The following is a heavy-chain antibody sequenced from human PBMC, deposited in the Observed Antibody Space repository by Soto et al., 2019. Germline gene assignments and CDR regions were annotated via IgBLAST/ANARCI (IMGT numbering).Heavy chain of an antibody. Sequence: EVQLVESGGGLVQPGGSLRVSCAASGFTFSGYSMNWVRQAPGKGLEWLSYIDPTSATTYYAESVKGRFIISRDNAKNSLYLQMNRLRDEDTGVYHCVRGGVDTIFADSWGLGTLVIVSS. CDR3: VRGGVDTIFADS. CDR2: IDPTSATT. J-gene: IGHJ4*02. CDR1: GFTFSGYS. V-gene: IGHV3-48*02. D-gene: IGHD5-18*01.